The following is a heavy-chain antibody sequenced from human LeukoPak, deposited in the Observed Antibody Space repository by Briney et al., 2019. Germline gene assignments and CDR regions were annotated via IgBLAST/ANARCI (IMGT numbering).Heavy chain of an antibody. Sequence: PSETLSLTCAVYGGSFNDYFWSWIRQPPGQGLEWIGEINHSGSSNYNPSLKSRVTISVDTSKNQFSLKLSSVTAADTAVYYCARGRRYCSSTSCYPPNWFDPWGQGTLVTVSS. J-gene: IGHJ5*02. CDR3: ARGRRYCSSTSCYPPNWFDP. CDR1: GGSFNDYF. D-gene: IGHD2-2*01. V-gene: IGHV4-34*01. CDR2: INHSGSS.